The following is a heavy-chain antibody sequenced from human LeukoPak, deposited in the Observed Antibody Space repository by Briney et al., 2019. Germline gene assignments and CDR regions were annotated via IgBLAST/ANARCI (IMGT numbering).Heavy chain of an antibody. V-gene: IGHV1-18*01. CDR3: ARDFPRCSTSCFLEGVY. J-gene: IGHJ4*02. Sequence: EASVKVSCKASGYTFTSYGISWVRQAPGQGLEWMGWISAYNGNTNYAQKLQGRVTMTTDTSTSTAYMELRSLRSDDTAVYYCARDFPRCSTSCFLEGVYWGQGTLVTVSS. D-gene: IGHD2-2*01. CDR1: GYTFTSYG. CDR2: ISAYNGNT.